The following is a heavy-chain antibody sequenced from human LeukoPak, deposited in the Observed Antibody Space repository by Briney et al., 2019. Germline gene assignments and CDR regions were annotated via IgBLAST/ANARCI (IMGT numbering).Heavy chain of an antibody. V-gene: IGHV3-20*04. J-gene: IGHJ4*02. Sequence: GGSLRLSCAASGFTFDDYGMSWVRQAPGKGLEWVSGINWNGGSTGYADSVKGRFTISRDNAKNSLYLQMNSLRAEDTALYYCAFYGYGYRDFDYWGQGTLVTVSS. D-gene: IGHD5-18*01. CDR2: INWNGGST. CDR3: AFYGYGYRDFDY. CDR1: GFTFDDYG.